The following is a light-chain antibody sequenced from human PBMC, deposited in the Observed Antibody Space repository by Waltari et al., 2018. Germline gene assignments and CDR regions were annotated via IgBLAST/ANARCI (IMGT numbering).Light chain of an antibody. CDR1: QSISSY. V-gene: IGKV1-39*01. Sequence: DIQLTQSPSSLSASVVDRGTITYRASQSISSYLNWYQQKPGKAPKLLIYAASSLQSGVPSRFSGSGSGTDFTLTISSLQPEDFATYYCQQSYSTPRTFGQGTKLEIK. CDR3: QQSYSTPRT. J-gene: IGKJ2*02. CDR2: AAS.